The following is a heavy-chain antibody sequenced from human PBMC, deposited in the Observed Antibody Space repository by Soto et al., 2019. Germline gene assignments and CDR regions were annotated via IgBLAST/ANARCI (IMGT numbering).Heavy chain of an antibody. CDR3: ASLNYDIWAGYYY. Sequence: SETLSLTCTVSGGSISSSSYYWGGIRQPPGKGLEWIGSIYYSGSTYYNPSLKSRVTISVDTSKNQFSLKLSSVTAADTAVYYCASLNYDIWAGYYYWGQGTLVTVSS. V-gene: IGHV4-39*01. CDR1: GGSISSSSYY. D-gene: IGHD3-9*01. J-gene: IGHJ4*02. CDR2: IYYSGST.